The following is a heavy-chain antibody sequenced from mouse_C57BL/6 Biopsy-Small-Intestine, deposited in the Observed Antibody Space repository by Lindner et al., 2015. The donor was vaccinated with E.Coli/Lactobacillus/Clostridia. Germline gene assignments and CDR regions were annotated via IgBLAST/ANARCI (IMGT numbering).Heavy chain of an antibody. CDR2: IHTFNGNI. CDR1: GYTFTRYG. CDR3: ARGAGWSQVFDN. Sequence: SVKVSCKASGYTFTRYGISWVRQVPGQGLEWMGWIHTFNGNINYARKFRDRVTMTRDTDTSTVYMELRSLSSDDTALYYCARGAGWSQVFDNWGQGTQVTVSS. V-gene: IGHV1-81*01. J-gene: IGHJ4*01. D-gene: IGHD1-1*02.